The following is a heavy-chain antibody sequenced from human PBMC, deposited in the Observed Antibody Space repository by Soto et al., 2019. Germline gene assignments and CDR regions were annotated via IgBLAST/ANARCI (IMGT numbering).Heavy chain of an antibody. J-gene: IGHJ4*02. Sequence: HPGGSLRLSCAASGFTFSSYAMSWVRQAPGKGLEWVSAISGSGGSTYYADSVKGRFTISRDNSKNTLYLQMNSLRAEDTAVYYCAKDRPPTSSDDSSGYYAYWGQGTLVTVSS. V-gene: IGHV3-23*01. D-gene: IGHD3-22*01. CDR2: ISGSGGST. CDR1: GFTFSSYA. CDR3: AKDRPPTSSDDSSGYYAY.